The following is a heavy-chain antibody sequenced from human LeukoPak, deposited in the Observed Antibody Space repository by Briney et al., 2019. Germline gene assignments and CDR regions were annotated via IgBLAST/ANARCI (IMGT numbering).Heavy chain of an antibody. J-gene: IGHJ2*01. CDR1: GGSISSSSYY. D-gene: IGHD6-19*01. V-gene: IGHV4-39*01. CDR2: IYYNGIT. Sequence: PSETLSLTCTVSGGSISSSSYYWGWIRQPPGKGLEWIGSIYYNGITYYNPSLKSRVTIFVDKSKNQFSLKLSSVTAADPTVYYCARRPQQWLVACYFALWGRRTLVTVYS. CDR3: ARRPQQWLVACYFAL.